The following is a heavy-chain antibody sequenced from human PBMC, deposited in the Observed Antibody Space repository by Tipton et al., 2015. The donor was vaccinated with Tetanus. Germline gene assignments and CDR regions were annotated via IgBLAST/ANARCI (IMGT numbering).Heavy chain of an antibody. CDR2: ISSSGRT. J-gene: IGHJ5*02. Sequence: LRLSCSVSGASMNTYYWSWIRQSPGKGLEWIAYISSSGRTNYNPSLMSRVTMSVDTSKNQFSLRLSSATAADTAVYYCAGVLRSESVGWFDPWGQGTLVTVSS. D-gene: IGHD3-3*01. CDR3: AGVLRSESVGWFDP. V-gene: IGHV4-4*08. CDR1: GASMNTYY.